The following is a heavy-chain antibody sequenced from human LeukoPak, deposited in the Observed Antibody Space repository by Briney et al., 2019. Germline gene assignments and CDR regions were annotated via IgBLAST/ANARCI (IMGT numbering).Heavy chain of an antibody. CDR2: IYYSGSA. J-gene: IGHJ3*02. Sequence: SETLSLTCTVSGGSISSFYWGWIRQPPGKGLEWIGYIYYSGSANYNPSLKSRVTISVDTSKNQFSLKLSFVTAADTAVYYCARRMANVDAFDIWGQGTMVTVSS. CDR1: GGSISSFY. CDR3: ARRMANVDAFDI. V-gene: IGHV4-59*08. D-gene: IGHD2-8*01.